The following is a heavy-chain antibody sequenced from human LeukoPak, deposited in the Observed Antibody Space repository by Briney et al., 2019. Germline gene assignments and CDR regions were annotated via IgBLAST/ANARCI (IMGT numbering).Heavy chain of an antibody. D-gene: IGHD5-12*01. J-gene: IGHJ4*02. Sequence: GGSLRLSCAASGFTFSSYWMSWVRQAPGKGLEWVANIKQDGGEKDYVESVKGPFTISRDNVKNSLYLQMNSLRVEDTAVYYCARARGGYDLDYWGQGTLVTVSS. CDR2: IKQDGGEK. CDR1: GFTFSSYW. V-gene: IGHV3-7*01. CDR3: ARARGGYDLDY.